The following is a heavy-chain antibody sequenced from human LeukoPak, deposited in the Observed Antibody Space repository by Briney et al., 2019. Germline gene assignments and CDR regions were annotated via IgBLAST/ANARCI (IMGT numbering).Heavy chain of an antibody. V-gene: IGHV3-23*01. CDR1: GFSFSSYA. J-gene: IGHJ4*02. CDR3: AKRLPPFLFDN. Sequence: GGSLRLSCAASGFSFSSYAMSWVRQAPGKGLEWVSAISGSGDTTYYADSVQGRFTISRDNSKNTLYLQMNSLRAEDTAVYYCAKRLPPFLFDNWGQGILVTVSS. CDR2: ISGSGDTT. D-gene: IGHD5-12*01.